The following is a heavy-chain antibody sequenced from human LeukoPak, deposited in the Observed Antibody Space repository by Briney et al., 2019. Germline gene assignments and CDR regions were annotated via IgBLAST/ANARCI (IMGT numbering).Heavy chain of an antibody. CDR3: ARGFVSVGVFDI. D-gene: IGHD2-8*01. CDR2: IYYSGST. J-gene: IGHJ3*02. Sequence: GSLRLSCTVSGGSISSYYWSWIRQPPGKGLEWIGYIYYSGSTNYNPSLKSRVTISVDTSKNQFSLKLSSVTAADTAVYYCARGFVSVGVFDIWGQGTMVTVSS. V-gene: IGHV4-59*08. CDR1: GGSISSYY.